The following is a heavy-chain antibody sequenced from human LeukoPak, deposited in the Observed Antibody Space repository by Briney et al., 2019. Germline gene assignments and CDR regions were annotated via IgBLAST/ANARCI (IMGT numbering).Heavy chain of an antibody. J-gene: IGHJ4*02. CDR1: GFIVSTNY. CDR2: LYSGGTT. CDR3: ARADDSSSWFYFDY. V-gene: IGHV3-66*01. Sequence: GGSLRLSCAASGFIVSTNYMSWVRQAPGKGLEWVSVLYSGGTTYYADSVKGRFTISRDNSKNTLYLQMNSLRAEDTAVYYCARADDSSSWFYFDYWGQGTLVTVSS. D-gene: IGHD6-13*01.